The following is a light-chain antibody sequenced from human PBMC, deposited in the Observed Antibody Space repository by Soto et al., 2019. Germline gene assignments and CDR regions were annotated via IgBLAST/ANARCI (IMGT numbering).Light chain of an antibody. CDR1: NSDVGGYNY. J-gene: IGLJ3*02. CDR3: CSYASAYNFWV. CDR2: DVS. Sequence: QSALTQPRSVSGSPGQSVTISCTGTNSDVGGYNYVSWYQQHPGKAPKVMIYDVSRRPSGVPDRFSGPKSGNTASLTISGLHAEDEADYYCCSYASAYNFWVFGGGTKLTVL. V-gene: IGLV2-11*01.